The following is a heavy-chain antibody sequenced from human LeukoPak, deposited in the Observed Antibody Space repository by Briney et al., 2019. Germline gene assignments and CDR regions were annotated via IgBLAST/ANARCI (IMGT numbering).Heavy chain of an antibody. CDR1: GFTFSSYS. V-gene: IGHV3-48*01. J-gene: IGHJ4*02. CDR2: ISSSSSTI. Sequence: GGSLRLSCAASGFTFSSYSMNWVRQAPGKGLEWVSYISSSSSTIYYADSVKGRVTISRDNSKNTLYLQMNSLRAEDTAVYYCAKAKYSGSYYFDYWGQGTLVTVSS. D-gene: IGHD1-26*01. CDR3: AKAKYSGSYYFDY.